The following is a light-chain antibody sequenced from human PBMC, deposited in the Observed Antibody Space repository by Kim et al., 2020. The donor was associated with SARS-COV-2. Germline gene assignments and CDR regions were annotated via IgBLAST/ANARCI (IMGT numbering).Light chain of an antibody. CDR2: DVS. V-gene: IGLV2-11*01. CDR1: SSDVGAYNY. CDR3: FSYAGSYTAI. Sequence: GQSATTSCTGTSSDVGAYNYDSWYKQHPGKAPKLMIYDVSKRPSGVPDRFSGSKSGNTASLTVSGLQGEDEADYYCFSYAGSYTAIFGGGTKVTVL. J-gene: IGLJ2*01.